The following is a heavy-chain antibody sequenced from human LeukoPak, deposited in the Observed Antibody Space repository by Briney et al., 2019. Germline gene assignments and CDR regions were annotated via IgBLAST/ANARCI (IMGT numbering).Heavy chain of an antibody. CDR2: IFTSGST. V-gene: IGHV4-4*07. J-gene: IGHJ6*03. CDR1: GGSISNKY. Sequence: SETLSLTCTVSGGSISNKYWSWIRQPAGKGLEWIGRIFTSGSTNYNPSLKSRVTMSVDTSKNQFSLKVNSVTAADTAVYYCARARYGSGSYHYMDVWGKGTTVTISS. D-gene: IGHD3-10*01. CDR3: ARARYGSGSYHYMDV.